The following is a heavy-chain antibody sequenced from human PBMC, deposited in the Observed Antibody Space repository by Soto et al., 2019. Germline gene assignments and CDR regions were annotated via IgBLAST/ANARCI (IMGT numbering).Heavy chain of an antibody. CDR3: ARPPRVGGGHFDY. J-gene: IGHJ4*02. CDR1: GGSISSSSYY. CDR2: IYYSGST. Sequence: QLQLQESGPGLVKPSETLSLTCTVSGGSISSSSYYWGWIRQPPGKGLEWIGSIYYSGSTYYNPSPKSPPTLSVDPYNNPFSLKLGFGAAAEAAVYYGARPPRVGGGHFDYWGQGTLVTVSS. V-gene: IGHV4-39*01. D-gene: IGHD3-16*01.